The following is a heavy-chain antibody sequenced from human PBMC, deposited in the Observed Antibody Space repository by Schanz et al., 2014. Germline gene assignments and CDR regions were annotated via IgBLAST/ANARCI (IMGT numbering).Heavy chain of an antibody. CDR1: GYTFTSYY. CDR3: ARGRTFDY. Sequence: QVQLVQSGAEVKKPGASVKVSRKASGYTFTSYYMHWVRQAPGQGLEWMGIINPIGGSTTYAQKFQGRVTITADRSTSTAYIELHILTSEDTAVYYCARGRTFDYWGQGTLVNVSS. V-gene: IGHV1-46*01. CDR2: INPIGGST. J-gene: IGHJ4*02.